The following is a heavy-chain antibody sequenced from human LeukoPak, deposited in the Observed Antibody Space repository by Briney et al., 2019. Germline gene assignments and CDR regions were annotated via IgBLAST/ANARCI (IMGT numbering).Heavy chain of an antibody. CDR2: IWYDGSNK. J-gene: IGHJ6*03. CDR1: GFTFSSYG. V-gene: IGHV3-33*01. CDR3: ASTLPDGYYYYYYYMDV. D-gene: IGHD2-15*01. Sequence: PGGSLRLSCAASGFTFSSYGMHWVRQAPGKGLEWVAVIWYDGSNKYYADSVKGRFTISRDNSKNTLYLQMNSLRAEDTAVYYCASTLPDGYYYYYYYMDVWGKGTTVTVSS.